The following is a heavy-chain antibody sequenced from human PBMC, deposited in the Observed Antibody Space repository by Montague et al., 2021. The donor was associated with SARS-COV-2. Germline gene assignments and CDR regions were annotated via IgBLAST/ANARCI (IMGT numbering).Heavy chain of an antibody. D-gene: IGHD2-15*01. CDR3: ARLADGVVRPPILGVGPYYSYYYMDV. J-gene: IGHJ6*03. CDR1: GGSFSTYS. Sequence: SETLSLTCAVHGGSFSTYSWNWIRQPPGKGLEWIGEIHHGGSTNYNPSLKSRVTISADTSKNQFSLKLTSVAAADTAVYYCARLADGVVRPPILGVGPYYSYYYMDVWGKGTTVTVSS. CDR2: IHHGGST. V-gene: IGHV4-34*01.